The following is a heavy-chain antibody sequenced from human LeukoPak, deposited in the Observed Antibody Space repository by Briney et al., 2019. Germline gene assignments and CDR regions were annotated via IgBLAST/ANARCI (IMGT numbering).Heavy chain of an antibody. D-gene: IGHD5-18*01. Sequence: SETLSLTCTVSGGSISSSSYYWGWIRQPPGKGLEWIGSIYYSGSTYYNPSLKSRVTISVDTSKNQFSLKLSSVTAADTAVYYCARHGDGGYSYGGEYYYYGMDVWGQGTTVTVSS. J-gene: IGHJ6*02. CDR1: GGSISSSSYY. CDR3: ARHGDGGYSYGGEYYYYGMDV. CDR2: IYYSGST. V-gene: IGHV4-39*01.